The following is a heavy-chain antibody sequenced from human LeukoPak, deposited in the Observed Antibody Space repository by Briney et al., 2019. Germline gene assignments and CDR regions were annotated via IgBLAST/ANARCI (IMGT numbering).Heavy chain of an antibody. J-gene: IGHJ4*02. CDR1: GASISSTKW. CDR2: ISHSGST. D-gene: IGHD1-26*01. CDR3: ARHPGIRYSGSYVDY. Sequence: SETLSLTCAVSGASISSTKWWSWVRQPPGKGLEWIGEISHSGSTNYNPSLKSRVTISVDKSKNHFSLKLNSVTAADTAVYYCARHPGIRYSGSYVDYWGQGTLVTVSS. V-gene: IGHV4-4*02.